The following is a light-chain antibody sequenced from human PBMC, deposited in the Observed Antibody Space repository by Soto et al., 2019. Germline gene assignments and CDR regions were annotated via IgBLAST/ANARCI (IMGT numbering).Light chain of an antibody. Sequence: EIVMTQSPAPLSVSPRERATLSCRASQSVGGNLAWYQQKPGQAPRLLIYGASTRATGIPARFSGSGSGTEFTLTISSLQSEDFAIYFCQQYNTWPPDRTFGQGTKVEIK. CDR1: QSVGGN. J-gene: IGKJ1*01. CDR2: GAS. V-gene: IGKV3-15*01. CDR3: QQYNTWPPDRT.